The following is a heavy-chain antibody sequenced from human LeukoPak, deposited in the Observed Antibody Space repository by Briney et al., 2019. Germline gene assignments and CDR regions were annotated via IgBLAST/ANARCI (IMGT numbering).Heavy chain of an antibody. CDR2: IYYSGST. V-gene: IGHV4-59*01. J-gene: IGHJ4*02. D-gene: IGHD1-26*01. CDR1: GGSISGYY. Sequence: SETLSLTCTVSGGSISGYYWTWIRQPPGKGLEWIGYIYYSGSTNYNPSLKSRVSISVDTSKNQFSLKLSSVTAADTAVYYCARAGSGSFDYWGQGTLVTVSS. CDR3: ARAGSGSFDY.